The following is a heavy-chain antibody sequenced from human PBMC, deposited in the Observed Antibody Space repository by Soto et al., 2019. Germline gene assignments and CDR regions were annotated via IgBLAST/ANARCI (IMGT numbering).Heavy chain of an antibody. CDR2: IYSGGST. CDR3: ARMPTGDY. CDR1: VVAFSGTD. J-gene: IGHJ4*02. D-gene: IGHD1-1*01. Sequence: PGGSLSLCWAASVVAFSGTDRSWVRQAPGKGLEWLSVIYSGGSTYHADSVKGRFTISRDNSKNTLYLQMNSLRAEDTAVYYCARMPTGDYWGQGTLVTVSS. V-gene: IGHV3-53*01.